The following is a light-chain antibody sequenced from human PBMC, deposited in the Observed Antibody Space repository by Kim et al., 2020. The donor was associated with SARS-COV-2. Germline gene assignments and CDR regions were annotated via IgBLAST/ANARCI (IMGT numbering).Light chain of an antibody. J-gene: IGLJ3*02. Sequence: GSCIPIACTGTSSDVSGYDSVSWYQQHPGKAPKLMIYDVSDRPSGVSNRFSGSKSGNTASLTISGLQAEDEADYYCSSYTTSSTWVFGGGTQLTVL. CDR2: DVS. V-gene: IGLV2-14*03. CDR3: SSYTTSSTWV. CDR1: SSDVSGYDS.